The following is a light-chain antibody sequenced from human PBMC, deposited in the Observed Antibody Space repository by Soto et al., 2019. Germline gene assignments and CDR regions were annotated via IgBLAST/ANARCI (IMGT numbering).Light chain of an antibody. V-gene: IGKV1-6*01. CDR2: AAS. J-gene: IGKJ2*01. CDR3: LQDYNYPYT. CDR1: QGIRSD. Sequence: AIQMTQSPSSLSPSVGDRVTITCRASQGIRSDVAWYQQKPGKAPKLLIYAASSLQSGVPSRFSGSGSGTDFTLTISSLQPEDFATYYCLQDYNYPYTFGQGTKLEIK.